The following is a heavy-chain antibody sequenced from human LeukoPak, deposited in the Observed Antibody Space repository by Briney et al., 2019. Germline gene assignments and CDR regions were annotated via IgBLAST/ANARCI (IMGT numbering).Heavy chain of an antibody. V-gene: IGHV3-73*01. CDR2: MRSKTQNYAT. Sequence: GSLRLSCAASGFTFSDSGMHWVRQAPGTGLEWVGRMRSKTQNYATAYAASVKGRFTISRDDSKNTAFLQMNSLKTVDTAVYYCTNYDDSSDLWGYWGQGTLVTVSS. D-gene: IGHD3-22*01. CDR3: TNYDDSSDLWGY. J-gene: IGHJ4*02. CDR1: GFTFSDSG.